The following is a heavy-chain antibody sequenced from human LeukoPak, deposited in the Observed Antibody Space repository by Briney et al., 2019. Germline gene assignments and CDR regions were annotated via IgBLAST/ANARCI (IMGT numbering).Heavy chain of an antibody. V-gene: IGHV3-23*01. J-gene: IGHJ6*02. CDR3: ASTQPEVVPPYYYYYGMDV. Sequence: GGSLRLSCAASGFTFSSYAMGWVRQAPGKGLEWVSAISGSGGSTYYADSVKGRFTISRDNSKNTLYLQMNSLRAEDTAVYYCASTQPEVVPPYYYYYGMDVWGQGTTVTVSS. CDR2: ISGSGGST. CDR1: GFTFSSYA. D-gene: IGHD2-2*01.